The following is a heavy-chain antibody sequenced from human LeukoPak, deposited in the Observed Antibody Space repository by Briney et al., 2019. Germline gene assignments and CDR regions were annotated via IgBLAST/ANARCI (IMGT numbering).Heavy chain of an antibody. V-gene: IGHV3-21*01. CDR2: ISSSSSYI. Sequence: GGSLRLSCAASGFIFSSYSVKWVRQAPGKGLEWVSSISSSSSYIYYADSVKGRFTISRDNAKNSLYLQMNSLRADDTTVDYCARDWHSSAGYWGQGTLVTVSS. D-gene: IGHD6-19*01. CDR1: GFIFSSYS. CDR3: ARDWHSSAGY. J-gene: IGHJ4*02.